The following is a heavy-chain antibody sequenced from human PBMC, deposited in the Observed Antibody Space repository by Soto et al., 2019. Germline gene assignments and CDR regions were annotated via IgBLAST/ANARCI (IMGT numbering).Heavy chain of an antibody. Sequence: GXSVKVSCNASGGSFSAYSINCVRQAPGQGLEWMGGIIPLFGTTNYAQKFKGRVTITADESTSTAYMELSSLREEDAAVYYCARGATHGSCWHFLFYHWGQGPLGTVSS. J-gene: IGHJ5*02. CDR1: GGSFSAYS. V-gene: IGHV1-69*13. CDR3: ARGATHGSCWHFLFYH. D-gene: IGHD2-15*01. CDR2: IIPLFGTT.